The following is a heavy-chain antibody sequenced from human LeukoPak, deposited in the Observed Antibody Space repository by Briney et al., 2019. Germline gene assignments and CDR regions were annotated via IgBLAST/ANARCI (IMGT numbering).Heavy chain of an antibody. CDR2: IGDSGATT. CDR1: GFTLSSYA. V-gene: IGHV3-23*01. Sequence: GGSLRLSCAASGFTLSSYAMTWVRQAPGKGLEWVSDIGDSGATTYYADSVKGRFTISRDNSKNTLYLQMSSVRAEDTAVYFLSYWGQGTLVTVSS. D-gene: IGHD5/OR15-5a*01. CDR3: SY. J-gene: IGHJ4*02.